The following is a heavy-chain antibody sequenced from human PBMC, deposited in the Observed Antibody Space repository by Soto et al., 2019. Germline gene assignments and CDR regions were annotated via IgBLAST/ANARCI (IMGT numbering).Heavy chain of an antibody. CDR2: ISSSSSYI. D-gene: IGHD4-4*01. V-gene: IGHV3-21*01. Sequence: GGSLRLSCAASGFTFSSYSMNWVRQAPGKGLEWVSFISSSSSYIYHADSVKGRFTISRDNAKNSLYLQMNSLRAEDTAVYYCAREMTTVAQFDYWGQGTLVTVSS. CDR3: AREMTTVAQFDY. CDR1: GFTFSSYS. J-gene: IGHJ4*02.